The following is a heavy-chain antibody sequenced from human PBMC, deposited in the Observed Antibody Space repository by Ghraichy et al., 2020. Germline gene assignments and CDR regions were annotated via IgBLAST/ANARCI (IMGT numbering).Heavy chain of an antibody. D-gene: IGHD5-24*01. CDR2: MNPNSGNT. V-gene: IGHV1-8*01. J-gene: IGHJ4*02. Sequence: ASVKVSCKASGYTFTSYDINWVRQATGQGLEWMGWMNPNSGNTGYAQKFQGRVTMTRNTSISTAYMELSSLRSEDTAVYYCARGPRPRSWRRAREMATITGPNDYWGQGTLVTVSS. CDR3: ARGPRPRSWRRAREMATITGPNDY. CDR1: GYTFTSYD.